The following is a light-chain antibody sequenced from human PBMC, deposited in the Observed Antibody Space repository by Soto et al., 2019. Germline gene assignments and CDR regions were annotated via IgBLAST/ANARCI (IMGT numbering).Light chain of an antibody. CDR2: SDT. J-gene: IGLJ2*01. V-gene: IGLV3-21*01. CDR1: DIGSKG. Sequence: SYVLTQPPSVSVAPGETASISCGGNDIGSKGVHWYQQKPGQAPVLVIYSDTDLPPVITERFSGSNSANLATLTISRVEAGDEADYYCQVWDSGSAHVVFGGGTKVTVL. CDR3: QVWDSGSAHVV.